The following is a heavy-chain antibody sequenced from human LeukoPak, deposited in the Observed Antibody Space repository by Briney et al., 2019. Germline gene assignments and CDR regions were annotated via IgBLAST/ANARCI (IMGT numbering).Heavy chain of an antibody. CDR1: GFTFSDHY. CDR3: VKEGTTDY. Sequence: PGGSLRLSCVASGFTFSDHYTDWVRQAPGKGLEWVGRTRNKANSYTTEYAASVKGRFTISRDDSKNSLYLQMNSLKTEDTAVYYCVKEGTTDYWGQGTLVTVSS. CDR2: TRNKANSYTT. J-gene: IGHJ4*02. D-gene: IGHD4-11*01. V-gene: IGHV3-72*01.